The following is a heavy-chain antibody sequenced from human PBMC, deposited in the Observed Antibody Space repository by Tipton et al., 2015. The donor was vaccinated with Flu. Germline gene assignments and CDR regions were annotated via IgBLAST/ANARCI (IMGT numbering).Heavy chain of an antibody. CDR2: IGGSGRTT. J-gene: IGHJ4*02. Sequence: AASGFPFSSYAMSWVRQAPGKGLEWVSAIGGSGRTTYYTDSVKGRFTISRDNSKNTLFLQMNSLRAGDSAVYYCAQRFDCYDSSGYCLKPPLFLGFDSWGLGTLVTVSS. CDR3: AQRFDCYDSSGYCLKPPLFLGFDS. V-gene: IGHV3-23*01. D-gene: IGHD3-22*01. CDR1: GFPFSSYA.